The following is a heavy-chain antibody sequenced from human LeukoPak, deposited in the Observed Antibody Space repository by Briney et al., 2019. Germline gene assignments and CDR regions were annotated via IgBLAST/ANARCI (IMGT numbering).Heavy chain of an antibody. V-gene: IGHV4-39*07. Sequence: SETLSLTCTVSGGSISSSSYYWGWIRQPPGKGLEWIGSIYYSGSTYYNPSLKSRVTISVDTSKNQFSLKLSSVTAADTAVYYCAAAGSSWPYYFDYWGQGTLVTVSS. CDR2: IYYSGST. CDR1: GGSISSSSYY. CDR3: AAAGSSWPYYFDY. D-gene: IGHD6-13*01. J-gene: IGHJ4*02.